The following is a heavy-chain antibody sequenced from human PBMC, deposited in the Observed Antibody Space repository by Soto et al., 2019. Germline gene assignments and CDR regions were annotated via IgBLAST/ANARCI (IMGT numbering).Heavy chain of an antibody. J-gene: IGHJ4*02. CDR3: ATDGYYDSSGLNAV. CDR1: GFTFSSYA. Sequence: EVQLLESGGGLVQPGGSLRLSCAASGFTFSSYAMSWVRQAPGKGLEWVSAISGSGGSTYYADSVKGRFTISRDNYKNTLYLQMNSLRAEDTAVYYCATDGYYDSSGLNAVWGQGTLVTVSS. V-gene: IGHV3-23*01. CDR2: ISGSGGST. D-gene: IGHD3-22*01.